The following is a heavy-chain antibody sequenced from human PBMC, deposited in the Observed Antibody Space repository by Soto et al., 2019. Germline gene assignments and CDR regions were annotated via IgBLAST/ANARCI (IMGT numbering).Heavy chain of an antibody. CDR1: GGTFSSYA. J-gene: IGHJ4*02. Sequence: QVQLVQSGAEVKKPGSSVKVSCKASGGTFSSYAISWVRQAPGQGLEWMGGIIPIFGTANYAQKFQGRVTITADNSTSTAYMELSSLRSEDTAVYYCSRAQVAARSVRGVIRYCDYWGQGTLVTVSS. D-gene: IGHD3-10*01. V-gene: IGHV1-69*06. CDR3: SRAQVAARSVRGVIRYCDY. CDR2: IIPIFGTA.